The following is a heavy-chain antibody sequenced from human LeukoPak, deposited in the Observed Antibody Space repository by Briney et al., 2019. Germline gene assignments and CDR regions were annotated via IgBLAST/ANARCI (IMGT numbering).Heavy chain of an antibody. V-gene: IGHV4-34*01. D-gene: IGHD3-22*01. CDR1: GGSFSGYY. CDR2: INHSGST. J-gene: IGHJ4*02. Sequence: SETLSLTCAVYGGSFSGYYWSWIRQPPGKGLEWIGAINHSGSTNYNPSLKSRVTISVDKSKNQFSLKLSSVTAADTAVYYCASRRIDSSGYYYFDYWGQETLVTVSS. CDR3: ASRRIDSSGYYYFDY.